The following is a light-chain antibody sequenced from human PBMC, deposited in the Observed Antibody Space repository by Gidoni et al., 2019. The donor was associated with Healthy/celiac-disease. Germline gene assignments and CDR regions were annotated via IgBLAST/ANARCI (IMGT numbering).Light chain of an antibody. CDR2: WAS. CDR3: QQYYSTPPT. CDR1: QSVLYSSNNKNY. J-gene: IGKJ2*01. Sequence: DIVMTQYPDSLGVDLGEGATVNCKSSQSVLYSSNNKNYLAWYQQKPGQPPKLLIYWASTRESGVPDRFSGSGAGTDFPPTISSLQAEDVAVYSCQQYYSTPPTFGQGTKLEIK. V-gene: IGKV4-1*01.